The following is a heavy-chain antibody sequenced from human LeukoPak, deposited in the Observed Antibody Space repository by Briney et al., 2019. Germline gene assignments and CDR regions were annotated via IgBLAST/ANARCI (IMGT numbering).Heavy chain of an antibody. CDR1: GFTFSSYA. D-gene: IGHD6-13*01. Sequence: PGGSLRLSCAASGFTFSSYAMHWVRQAPGKGLEWVAVISYDGSNKYYADSVKGRFTISRDNSKNTLYLQMNSLRAEDTAVYYCARDPGDSSSWLYFDYWGQGTLVTVSS. CDR2: ISYDGSNK. CDR3: ARDPGDSSSWLYFDY. J-gene: IGHJ4*02. V-gene: IGHV3-30-3*01.